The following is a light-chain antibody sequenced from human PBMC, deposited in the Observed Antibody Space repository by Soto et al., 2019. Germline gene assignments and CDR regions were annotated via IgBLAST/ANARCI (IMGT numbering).Light chain of an antibody. CDR3: QHYKSYSEA. J-gene: IGKJ1*01. Sequence: DIQMTQSPSTLSGSVGDRVTITCRASQTISSWLAWYQQKPGKAPKLLIYKASTLKSGVPSRFSGSGSGTDFTLTFSSLQPDDFTTYECQHYKSYSEAFGQGTKVQL. CDR2: KAS. CDR1: QTISSW. V-gene: IGKV1-5*03.